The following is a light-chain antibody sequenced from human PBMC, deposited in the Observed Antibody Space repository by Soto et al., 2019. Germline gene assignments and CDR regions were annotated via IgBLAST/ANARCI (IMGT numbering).Light chain of an antibody. J-gene: IGKJ1*01. Sequence: EIVLTQSPGTLSLSPGERATPSCRASQTVSSIFLAWYQQKPGQAPRLLIYGASSRATGIPDRFSGSGSGTDFTLTIRRLEPEDFAMYYCQQYESSRTFGQGTKVEMK. V-gene: IGKV3-20*01. CDR2: GAS. CDR1: QTVSSIF. CDR3: QQYESSRT.